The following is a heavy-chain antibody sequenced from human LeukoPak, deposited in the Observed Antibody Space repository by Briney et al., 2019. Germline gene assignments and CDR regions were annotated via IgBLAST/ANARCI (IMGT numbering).Heavy chain of an antibody. CDR2: ISSSGSTI. J-gene: IGHJ6*02. V-gene: IGHV3-48*03. D-gene: IGHD6-19*01. CDR3: VADKRGYYYGMDV. Sequence: GGSLRLSCAASGFTFSSYEMNWVRQAPGKGLEWVSYISSSGSTIYYADSVKGRFTISRDNAKNSLYLQMNRLRAEDTAVYYAVADKRGYYYGMDVWGQGTTVTVSS. CDR1: GFTFSSYE.